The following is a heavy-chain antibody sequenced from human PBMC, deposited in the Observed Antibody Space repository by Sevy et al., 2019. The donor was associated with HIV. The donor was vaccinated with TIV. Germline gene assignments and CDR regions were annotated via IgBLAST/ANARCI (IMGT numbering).Heavy chain of an antibody. CDR3: ARNTCSITNCYMGDVFDI. V-gene: IGHV3-21*01. J-gene: IGHJ3*02. CDR1: GFTFSSYS. D-gene: IGHD2-2*02. Sequence: GGSLRLSCAASGFTFSSYSMNWVRQAPGKGLEWVSSISGISNYIYYADSMKGRFTVSRDNARNSLYLQMNGLRAEDTAVYYCARNTCSITNCYMGDVFDIWGQGTMVTVSS. CDR2: ISGISNYI.